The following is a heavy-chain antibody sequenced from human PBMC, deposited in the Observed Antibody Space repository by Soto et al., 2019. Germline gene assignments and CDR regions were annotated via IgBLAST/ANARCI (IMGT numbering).Heavy chain of an antibody. D-gene: IGHD6-19*01. V-gene: IGHV1-3*01. CDR1: GYTFTTCA. CDR2: INAGNGNT. CDR3: ASDKALAGNTNFAH. Sequence: ASVKVSCKASGYTFTTCAIHWVRQAPGQRLEWMGWINAGNGNTKYSQKFQGSVTITTDTSASTAHMELSSLRSDETDVYYCASDKALAGNTNFAHWGQGTLVTVSS. J-gene: IGHJ4*02.